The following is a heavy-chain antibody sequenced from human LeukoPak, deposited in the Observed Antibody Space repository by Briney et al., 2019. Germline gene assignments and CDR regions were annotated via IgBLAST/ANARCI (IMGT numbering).Heavy chain of an antibody. CDR2: IHYTGSA. V-gene: IGHV4-39*02. J-gene: IGHJ4*02. CDR3: TREYSAHSDF. CDR1: GGSISTNNYY. Sequence: PSETLSLTCTVSGGSISTNNYYWNWIRQPPEQGLEWIGSIHYTGSARYSPSLKSRVTISVDTSKNQFSLRLNSVTAADTAVYFCTREYSAHSDFWGQGALVTVSS. D-gene: IGHD4-11*01.